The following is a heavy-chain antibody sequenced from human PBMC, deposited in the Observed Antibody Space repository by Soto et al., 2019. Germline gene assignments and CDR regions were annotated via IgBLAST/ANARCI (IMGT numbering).Heavy chain of an antibody. Sequence: GASVKVSCKASGYTFTSYAMHWVRQAPGQRLEWMGWINAGNGNTKYSQKFQGRVTITRDTSASTAYMELSSLRSEDTAVYYCARARGGSAARVLVSYFDYWGQGTLVTVSS. CDR1: GYTFTSYA. D-gene: IGHD6-6*01. V-gene: IGHV1-3*01. CDR3: ARARGGSAARVLVSYFDY. J-gene: IGHJ4*02. CDR2: INAGNGNT.